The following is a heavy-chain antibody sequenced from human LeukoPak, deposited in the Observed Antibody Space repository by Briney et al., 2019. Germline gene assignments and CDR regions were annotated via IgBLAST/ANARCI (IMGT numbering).Heavy chain of an antibody. V-gene: IGHV3-30*18. J-gene: IGHJ4*02. Sequence: PGGSLRLSCAASGFTFSSYGMHWVRQAPGKGLEWVAVISYDGSNKYYADSVKGRFTISRDNSKNTLYLQMNSLRAEDTAVYYCGKDRGYDTGEFDYWGQGTLVTVSS. CDR3: GKDRGYDTGEFDY. D-gene: IGHD5-12*01. CDR2: ISYDGSNK. CDR1: GFTFSSYG.